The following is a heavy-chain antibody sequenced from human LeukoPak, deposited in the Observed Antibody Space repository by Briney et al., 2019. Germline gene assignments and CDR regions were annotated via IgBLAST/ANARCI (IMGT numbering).Heavy chain of an antibody. CDR3: VRDVSEGDAFEI. CDR1: GGNFSRYG. V-gene: IGHV1-69*04. D-gene: IGHD2-8*01. CDR2: IIPILGLA. J-gene: IGHJ3*02. Sequence: SVKVSCKASGGNFSRYGITWVRQAPGQGLEWMGRIIPILGLANYAQKFQGRVAIIADKSTNTAYMELSSVTSEDTAVYYRVRDVSEGDAFEIWGQGTMVTVSS.